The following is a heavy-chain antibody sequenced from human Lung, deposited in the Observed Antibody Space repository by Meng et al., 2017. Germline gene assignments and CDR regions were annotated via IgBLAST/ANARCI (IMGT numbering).Heavy chain of an antibody. Sequence: EVQLVESGGGLVKPGGSLRLSCAASGFTFKSYHMNWVRQAPGKGPAYVSSISTDSRNIYYADSVKGRFTISRDNAQNSLYLQMDSLRVEDTALYYCARDLDTLGAPIIDQWGQGTLVTVSS. J-gene: IGHJ4*02. CDR1: GFTFKSYH. D-gene: IGHD5-18*01. CDR2: ISTDSRNI. CDR3: ARDLDTLGAPIIDQ. V-gene: IGHV3-21*02.